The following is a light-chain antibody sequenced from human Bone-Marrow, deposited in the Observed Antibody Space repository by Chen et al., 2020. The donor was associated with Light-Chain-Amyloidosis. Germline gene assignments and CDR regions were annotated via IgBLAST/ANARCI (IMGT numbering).Light chain of an antibody. J-gene: IGLJ2*01. CDR1: DLPTKY. V-gene: IGLV3-25*03. CDR2: RDT. CDR3: QSADSSGTYEVI. Sequence: SYELTHPPSASVSPGQTARFTCSGDDLPTKYAYWYQQKPGQAPVLVIHRDTERPSGISERFSGSSSGTTATLTISGVQAEDEADYHCQSADSSGTYEVIFGGGTKLTVL.